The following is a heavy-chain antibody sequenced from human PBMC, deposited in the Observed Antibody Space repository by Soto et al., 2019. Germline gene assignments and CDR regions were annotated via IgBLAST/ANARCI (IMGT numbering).Heavy chain of an antibody. CDR3: AREGSGYYSDAFDI. Sequence: PGGSLRLSCAASGFTFSGYEMNWVRQAPGKGLEWVSYISSSGSTMYYADSVKGRFTISRDNAKNSLFLQMNSLRAEDTAVYYCAREGSGYYSDAFDIWGQGTMVTVSS. D-gene: IGHD3-22*01. J-gene: IGHJ3*02. V-gene: IGHV3-48*03. CDR1: GFTFSGYE. CDR2: ISSSGSTM.